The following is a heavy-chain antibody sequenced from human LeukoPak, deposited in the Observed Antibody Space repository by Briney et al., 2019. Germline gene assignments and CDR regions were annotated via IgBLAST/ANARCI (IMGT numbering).Heavy chain of an antibody. Sequence: ASVKVSCKASGYTFTSYAMHWVRQAPGQRLEWMGWINAGNGNTKYSQKFQGRVTMTRDTSTSTVYMELSSLRSEDTAVYYCARVIVRAVAGRSDTTPTLYYFDYWGQGTLVTVSS. J-gene: IGHJ4*02. D-gene: IGHD6-19*01. CDR2: INAGNGNT. CDR1: GYTFTSYA. V-gene: IGHV1-3*01. CDR3: ARVIVRAVAGRSDTTPTLYYFDY.